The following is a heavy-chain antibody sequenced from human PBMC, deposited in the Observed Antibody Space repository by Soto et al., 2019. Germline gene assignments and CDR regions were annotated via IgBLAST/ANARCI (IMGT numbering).Heavy chain of an antibody. V-gene: IGHV1-3*01. J-gene: IGHJ4*02. Sequence: QVQLVQSGAELKNPGASVKVSCKASGYIFTNYPIHWVRQAPGQRLEWMGWINAANGDTGYSQNFQGRVTFTRDTSASTVYMEMSSLTSEDTAIYYCARKDYYGSGCYYFDYWGQGTPVTVSS. D-gene: IGHD3-10*01. CDR3: ARKDYYGSGCYYFDY. CDR2: INAANGDT. CDR1: GYIFTNYP.